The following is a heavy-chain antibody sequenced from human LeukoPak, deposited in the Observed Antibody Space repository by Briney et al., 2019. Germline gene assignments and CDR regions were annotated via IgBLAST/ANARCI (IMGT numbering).Heavy chain of an antibody. J-gene: IGHJ4*02. CDR1: GGSISSYY. V-gene: IGHV4-59*08. CDR2: IYYSGST. Sequence: PSETLSLTCTVSGGSISSYYWSWIRQPPGKGLEWIGHIYYSGSTHYNPSLKSRVTISVDTSENQFSLKLSSVTAADTAVYYCARHVGNSGSGSYLTYFDYWGQGTLVTVSS. D-gene: IGHD3-10*01. CDR3: ARHVGNSGSGSYLTYFDY.